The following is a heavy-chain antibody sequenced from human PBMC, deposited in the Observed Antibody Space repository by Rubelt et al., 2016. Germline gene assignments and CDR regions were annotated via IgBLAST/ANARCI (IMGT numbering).Heavy chain of an antibody. J-gene: IGHJ3*01. CDR1: GGSFSSYY. D-gene: IGHD2-21*01. V-gene: IGHV4-34*01. Sequence: QVQLRQWGAGLLKPSETLSLTCAVYGGSFSSYYWSWIRQSPGKGLEGIGEINQSGTTNYNPSLQRRVTMSVDTSENLFSLKVSSVTAADIALVYCAGPRYGGGGFDHAFDDLGQGTMVTVSS. CDR2: INQSGTT. CDR3: AGPRYGGGGFDHAFDD.